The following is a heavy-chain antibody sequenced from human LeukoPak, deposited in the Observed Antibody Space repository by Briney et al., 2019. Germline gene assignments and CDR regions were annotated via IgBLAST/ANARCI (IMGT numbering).Heavy chain of an antibody. J-gene: IGHJ5*02. CDR3: ARGLMAAAGTDWFDP. CDR2: INPNSGGT. CDR1: GYTFTGYY. D-gene: IGHD6-13*01. V-gene: IGHV1-2*02. Sequence: GASVKVSCKASGYTFTGYYMHWVRQAPGQGLEWMGWINPNSGGTNYAQKFQGRVTMTRDTSISTAYMELSRLRSDDTAVYYCARGLMAAAGTDWFDPWGQGTLVTVSS.